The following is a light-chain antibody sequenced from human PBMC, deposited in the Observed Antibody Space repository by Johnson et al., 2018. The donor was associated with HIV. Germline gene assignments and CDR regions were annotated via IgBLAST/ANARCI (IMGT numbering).Light chain of an antibody. J-gene: IGLJ1*01. CDR3: GTWDSSLGAWV. V-gene: IGLV1-51*02. CDR2: ENK. CDR1: SSNIGNNY. Sequence: QSVLTQPPSVSAAPGQKVTISCSGSSSNIGNNYVSWYQQLPGTAPKLLIYENKKRPSGIPDRFSGSQSGTSATLDITGLQTGDEADYYCGTWDSSLGAWVFGTGTKVTVL.